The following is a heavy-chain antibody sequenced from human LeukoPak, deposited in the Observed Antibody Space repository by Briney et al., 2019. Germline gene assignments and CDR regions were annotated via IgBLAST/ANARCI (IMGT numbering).Heavy chain of an antibody. Sequence: SETLSLTCTVSGGSISSYYWSWIRQPPGEGLEWIGYIYYSGSTNYNPSLKSRVTISVDTSKNQFSLKLSSVTAADTAVYYCATNRGRYSYGYFDYWGQGTLVTVSS. CDR2: IYYSGST. J-gene: IGHJ4*02. V-gene: IGHV4-59*01. CDR3: ATNRGRYSYGYFDY. CDR1: GGSISSYY. D-gene: IGHD5-18*01.